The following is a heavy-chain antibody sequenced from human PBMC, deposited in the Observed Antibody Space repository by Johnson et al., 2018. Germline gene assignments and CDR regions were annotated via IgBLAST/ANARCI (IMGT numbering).Heavy chain of an antibody. J-gene: IGHJ3*02. CDR2: ISSYWSNI. V-gene: IGHV3-21*01. CDR3: AKKGDGYSSSSSAFDI. Sequence: VQLQESGGGLVQXGGSXRLXCAASGFTFSSYTMNWVRQAPGKGLEWVSSISSYWSNIYYADSLKGRFTISRDNAKNTLYLQMNSLRAEDTAVNYCAKKGDGYSSSSSAFDIWGQGTMVTVSS. CDR1: GFTFSSYT. D-gene: IGHD6-6*01.